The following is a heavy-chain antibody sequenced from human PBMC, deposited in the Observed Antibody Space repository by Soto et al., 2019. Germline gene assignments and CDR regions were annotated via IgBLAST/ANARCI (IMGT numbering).Heavy chain of an antibody. J-gene: IGHJ4*02. CDR2: INQNGSER. Sequence: EVDFVESGGGLVQPGGSLRLSCEATGFMFSSYWMTWVRQAPGQGLEWVANINQNGSERYYVDSVEGRFTISRDNAKNSVFLQMENLRVEDTAMYYCATDILDFWGQGTLVSVSS. CDR1: GFMFSSYW. V-gene: IGHV3-7*05. D-gene: IGHD3-9*01. CDR3: ATDILDF.